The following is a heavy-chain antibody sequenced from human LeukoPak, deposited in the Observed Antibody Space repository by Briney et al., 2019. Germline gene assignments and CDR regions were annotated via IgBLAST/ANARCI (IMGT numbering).Heavy chain of an antibody. CDR3: AKEPSGSGWYPYFDY. V-gene: IGHV3-23*01. Sequence: PGGSLRLSCAASGFTFSSYSMNWVRQAPGKGLEWVSAISGSGGSTYYADSVKGRFTISRDNSKNTLYLQMNSLRAEDTAVYYCAKEPSGSGWYPYFDYWGQGTLVTVSS. CDR2: ISGSGGST. D-gene: IGHD6-19*01. J-gene: IGHJ4*02. CDR1: GFTFSSYS.